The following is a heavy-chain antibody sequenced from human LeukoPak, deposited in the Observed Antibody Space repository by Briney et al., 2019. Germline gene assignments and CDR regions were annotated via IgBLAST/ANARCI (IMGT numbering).Heavy chain of an antibody. CDR1: GYTFTSYY. Sequence: ASVKVSCKASGYTFTSYYMHWVRQAPGQGLEWMGIINPSGGSTSYAQKFQGRVTMTRDMSTSTVYMELSSLRAEDTAVYYCARDYGVATLDYWGQGTLVTVSS. V-gene: IGHV1-46*01. J-gene: IGHJ4*02. D-gene: IGHD5-12*01. CDR3: ARDYGVATLDY. CDR2: INPSGGST.